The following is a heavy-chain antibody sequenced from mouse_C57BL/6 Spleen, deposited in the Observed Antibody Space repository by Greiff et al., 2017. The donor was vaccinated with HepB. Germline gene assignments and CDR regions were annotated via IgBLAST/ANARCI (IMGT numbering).Heavy chain of an antibody. CDR1: GFTFSSYG. J-gene: IGHJ3*01. CDR2: ISSGGSYT. D-gene: IGHD2-1*01. V-gene: IGHV5-6*01. CDR3: AWIYYGNYGFAY. Sequence: EVKLVESGGDLVKPGGSLKLSCAASGFTFSSYGMSWVRQTPDKRLEWVATISSGGSYTYYPDSVKGRFTISRDNAKNTLYLQMSSLKSEDTAMYYCAWIYYGNYGFAYWGQGTLVTVSA.